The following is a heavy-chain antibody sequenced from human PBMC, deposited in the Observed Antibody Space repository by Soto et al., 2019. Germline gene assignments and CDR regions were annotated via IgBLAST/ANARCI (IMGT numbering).Heavy chain of an antibody. V-gene: IGHV3-48*02. CDR3: VKGQLELESNYGVFHN. CDR1: GFTFSSCS. CDR2: ISRNSDII. D-gene: IGHD6-6*01. J-gene: IGHJ4*02. Sequence: PGGSLRLSCEASGFTFSSCSMNWVRQAPGKGLEWVSYISRNSDIIFYADSVKGRFTISRDNAKNSLYLQMDSMRDEDTAVYYYVKGQLELESNYGVFHNWGQGTLVTVSS.